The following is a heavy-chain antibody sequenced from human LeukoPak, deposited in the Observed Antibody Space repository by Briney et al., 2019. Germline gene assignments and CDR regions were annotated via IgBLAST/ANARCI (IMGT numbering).Heavy chain of an antibody. CDR2: IIPILGIA. V-gene: IGHV1-69*04. Sequence: SVKVSCKASGYTFTSYDINWVRQAPGQGLEWMGRIIPILGIANYAQKFQGRVTITADKSTSTAYMELSSLRSEDTAVYYCARVPFGELSEFDYWGQGTLVTVSS. J-gene: IGHJ4*02. CDR1: GYTFTSYD. CDR3: ARVPFGELSEFDY. D-gene: IGHD3-10*01.